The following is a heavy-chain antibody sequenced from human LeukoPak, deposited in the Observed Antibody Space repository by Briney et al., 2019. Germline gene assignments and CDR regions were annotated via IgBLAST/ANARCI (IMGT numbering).Heavy chain of an antibody. J-gene: IGHJ4*02. CDR1: GFTFSKYW. Sequence: GGSLRLSCAASGFTFSKYWMSWVRQAPGKGLEWVSVIYSGGSTYYADSVKGRFTISRDNSKNTLYLQMNSLRAEDTAVYYCARDNIVATSYFDYWGQGTLVTVSS. CDR2: IYSGGST. CDR3: ARDNIVATSYFDY. D-gene: IGHD5-12*01. V-gene: IGHV3-66*01.